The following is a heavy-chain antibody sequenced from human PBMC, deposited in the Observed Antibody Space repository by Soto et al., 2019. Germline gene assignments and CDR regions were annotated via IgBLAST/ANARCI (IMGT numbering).Heavy chain of an antibody. Sequence: QVQLQESGPGLVKPSQTLSLTCTVSGGSLSSGGYYWSWIRQHPGKGLEWIGYIYYSGSTYYNASLKSRVTISVDTSKNQPSLKLGSVTAADAAVYYCASTPMVRGVHYYMDVWGKGTTVTVSS. CDR3: ASTPMVRGVHYYMDV. CDR2: IYYSGST. J-gene: IGHJ6*03. CDR1: GGSLSSGGYY. D-gene: IGHD3-10*01. V-gene: IGHV4-31*03.